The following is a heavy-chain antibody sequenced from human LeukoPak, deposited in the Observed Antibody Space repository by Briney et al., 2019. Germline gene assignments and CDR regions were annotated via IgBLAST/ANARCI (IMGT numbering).Heavy chain of an antibody. CDR2: INSDGSST. V-gene: IGHV3-74*01. J-gene: IGHJ4*02. CDR1: GFTFGRYW. CDR3: ARDVGSGWYHFDN. D-gene: IGHD6-19*01. Sequence: GGSLRLSCAASGFTFGRYWMHWVRQAPGKGLVWVSRINSDGSSTTYGDSVKGRFTISRDNAENTLYLQMNSLRVEDTAVYYCARDVGSGWYHFDNWGQGTLVTVSS.